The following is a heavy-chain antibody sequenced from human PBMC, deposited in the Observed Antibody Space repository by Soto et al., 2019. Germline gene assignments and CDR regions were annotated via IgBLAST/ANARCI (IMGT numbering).Heavy chain of an antibody. CDR3: ARDKDRLQLGRNYYYAMDV. CDR2: FSPIFGAP. D-gene: IGHD1-1*01. V-gene: IGHV1-69*13. CDR1: GDTFSSYS. Sequence: SVKVSCKPSGDTFSSYSFSWVRQVPGQGLEWMGGFSPIFGAPNYAQKFQGRVTITADESSSTAYMELTSLRSEDTAVYYCARDKDRLQLGRNYYYAMDVWGQGTTVTV. J-gene: IGHJ6*02.